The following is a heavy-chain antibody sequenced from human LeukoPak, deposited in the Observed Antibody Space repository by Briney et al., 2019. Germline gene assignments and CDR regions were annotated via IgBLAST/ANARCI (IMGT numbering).Heavy chain of an antibody. CDR1: GFTFSSYA. J-gene: IGHJ3*02. CDR2: ISGSGGST. Sequence: PGGSLRLSCAASGFTFSSYAMSWVRQAPGKGLEWVSAISGSGGSTYYADSVKGRFTISRDNSKNTLYLQMNSLRAEDTAVYYCAKELGRSKLQWLVRPIYDAFDIWGQGTMVTVSS. V-gene: IGHV3-23*01. D-gene: IGHD6-19*01. CDR3: AKELGRSKLQWLVRPIYDAFDI.